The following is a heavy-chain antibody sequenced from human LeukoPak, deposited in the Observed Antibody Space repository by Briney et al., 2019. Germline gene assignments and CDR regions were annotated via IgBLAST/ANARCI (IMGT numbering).Heavy chain of an antibody. V-gene: IGHV3-48*01. J-gene: IGHJ4*02. CDR1: GSTFSSYS. D-gene: IGHD2-15*01. CDR2: FSSSSSTI. CDR3: AKAPAPLCSGGSCYLDY. Sequence: GGSLRLSCAASGSTFSSYSMNWVRQAPGKGLEWVSYFSSSSSTIYYADSVTGRFTISRDNSKNTLYLQMNSLRAEDTAVYYCAKAPAPLCSGGSCYLDYWGQGTLVTVSS.